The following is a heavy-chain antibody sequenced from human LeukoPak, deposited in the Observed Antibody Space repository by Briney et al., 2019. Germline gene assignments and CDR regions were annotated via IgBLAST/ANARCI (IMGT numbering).Heavy chain of an antibody. CDR3: AKDLVAARPGDFDY. CDR1: GFTFSSYT. V-gene: IGHV3-23*01. CDR2: ISDSGANT. Sequence: PGGSLRLSCAASGFTFSSYTMSWVRQAPGKGLEWVSAISDSGANTYYADSVKGRFTISRDNSKNTLYLQMNSLRAEDTAVYYCAKDLVAARPGDFDYWGQGTLVTVSS. J-gene: IGHJ4*02. D-gene: IGHD6-6*01.